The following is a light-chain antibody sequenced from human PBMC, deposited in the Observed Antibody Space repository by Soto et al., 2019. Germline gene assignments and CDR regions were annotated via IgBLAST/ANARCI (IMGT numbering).Light chain of an antibody. V-gene: IGKV3-20*01. CDR2: GAS. CDR1: QSVTSGY. Sequence: EIVLTQSSCTLSWSPGERATLSCGATQSVTSGYLAWYQQKNGQAPRLLIYGASRRATGIPDRFSGSGYGTDFNLTISRLETEDFAVYYCQQYGSSPRTFGQGTKVDIK. J-gene: IGKJ1*01. CDR3: QQYGSSPRT.